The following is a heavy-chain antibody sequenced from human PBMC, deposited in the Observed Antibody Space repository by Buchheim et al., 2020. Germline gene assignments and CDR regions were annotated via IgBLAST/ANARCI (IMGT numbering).Heavy chain of an antibody. CDR1: GGSLSDDY. D-gene: IGHD2-15*01. CDR3: ARGVGPLLLQDWFFDL. V-gene: IGHV4-34*01. J-gene: IGHJ2*01. CDR2: INHSGST. Sequence: QVQLQQWGAGLLKPSETLSLTCAVYGGSLSDDYWSWIRQPPGKGLEWIGEINHSGSTNYNPSLKSRVTLSVDTSKNQFSLKLSSVTAADTAVYYCARGVGPLLLQDWFFDLWGRGTL.